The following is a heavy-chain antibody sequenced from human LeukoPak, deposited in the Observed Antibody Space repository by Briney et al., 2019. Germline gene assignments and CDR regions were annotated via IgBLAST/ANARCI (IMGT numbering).Heavy chain of an antibody. V-gene: IGHV3-15*01. D-gene: IGHD1-20*01. CDR1: GFTFSNAW. CDR3: TTYNWANYYYMDV. CDR2: IKSKTDGGTT. Sequence: GGSLRLSCAASGFTFSNAWMSWVRQAPGKGLEWVGRIKSKTDGGTTDYAAPVKGRFTISRDDSKNTLYLQMNSLKTEDTAVYYCTTYNWANYYYMDVWGKGTTVTVSS. J-gene: IGHJ6*03.